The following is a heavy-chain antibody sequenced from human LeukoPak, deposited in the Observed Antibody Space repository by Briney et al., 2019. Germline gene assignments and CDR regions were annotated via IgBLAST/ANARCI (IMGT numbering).Heavy chain of an antibody. D-gene: IGHD3-10*01. Sequence: GASVKVSCKASGYTFTSYDINWVRQATGQGLEWMGWMNPNSGNTGYAQKFQGRVTMARNTSISTAYMELSSLRSEDTAVYYCALLLWLGEFNWFDPWGQGTLVTVSS. CDR3: ALLLWLGEFNWFDP. CDR1: GYTFTSYD. J-gene: IGHJ5*02. CDR2: MNPNSGNT. V-gene: IGHV1-8*01.